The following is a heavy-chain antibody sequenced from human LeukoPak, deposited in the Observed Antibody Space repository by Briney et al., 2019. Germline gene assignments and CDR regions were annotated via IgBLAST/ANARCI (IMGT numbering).Heavy chain of an antibody. CDR3: AKLRYALTAGAFDI. CDR2: IIGSGGST. D-gene: IGHD3-9*01. V-gene: IGHV3-23*01. CDR1: GFTFSSYA. Sequence: GGSLRLSCAASGFTFSSYAMSWVRQAPGKGREWNSAIIGSGGSTYYAVSVKGRFTISRDNSTNTLYLQIYSLRPTHTAVCLSAKLRYALTAGAFDIWGEETMVTVSS. J-gene: IGHJ3*02.